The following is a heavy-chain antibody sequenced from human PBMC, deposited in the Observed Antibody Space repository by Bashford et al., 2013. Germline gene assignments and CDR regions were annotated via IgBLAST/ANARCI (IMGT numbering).Heavy chain of an antibody. CDR1: GFSLSTSGMC. CDR2: IDWDDDK. D-gene: IGHD6-19*01. V-gene: IGHV2-70*01. CDR3: ARKRADSNGWYIDY. Sequence: SGPTLVKPTQTLTLTCTFSGFSLSTSGMCVSWIRQPPGKALEWLALIDWDDDKYYSTSLKTRLTISKDTYQKPGGPYNDQHGPCDTATYYCARKRADSNGWYIDYWGQGTLVTVSS. J-gene: IGHJ4*02.